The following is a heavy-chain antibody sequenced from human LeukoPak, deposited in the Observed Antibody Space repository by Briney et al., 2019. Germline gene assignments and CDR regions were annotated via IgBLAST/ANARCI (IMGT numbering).Heavy chain of an antibody. CDR2: ISTSSSYT. CDR1: GFTFSDYY. CDR3: ARGIPAAGSSTVYGLDV. V-gene: IGHV3-11*06. J-gene: IGHJ6*02. D-gene: IGHD6-13*01. Sequence: PGGSLRLSCAASGFTFSDYYMSWTRQAPGKGLEWVSYISTSSSYTNYADSVKGRFTISRDNVKNSLFLQMNSLRADDTAVYYCARGIPAAGSSTVYGLDVWGQGTTVTVSS.